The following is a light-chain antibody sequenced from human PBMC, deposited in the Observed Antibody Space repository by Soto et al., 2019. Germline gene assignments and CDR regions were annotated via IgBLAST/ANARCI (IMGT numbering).Light chain of an antibody. Sequence: DIQMTQSPSSLSASVGDRVTITCRASQGISNYLAWYQQKPGKVPKLLIYAASTLQSGVPSRFSGSGSGKDFTLTNSSLQPEDVATYYCQKYNSSPRTVGQRTKVEIK. CDR3: QKYNSSPRT. CDR1: QGISNY. J-gene: IGKJ1*01. V-gene: IGKV1-27*01. CDR2: AAS.